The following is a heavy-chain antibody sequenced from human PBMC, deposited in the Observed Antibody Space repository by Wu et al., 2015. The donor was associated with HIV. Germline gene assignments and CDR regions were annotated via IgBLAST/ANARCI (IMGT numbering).Heavy chain of an antibody. CDR1: GGTFSSYA. Sequence: QVQLVQSGAEVRKPGSSVKVSCKASGGTFSSYAISWVRQAPGQGLEWMGRIIPIFGTANYAQKFQGRVTITADESTSTAYMELSSLRSEDTAVYYCASSTRPGIAAAEWDWYFDLWGRGTLVHCLL. CDR3: ASSTRPGIAAAEWDWYFDL. CDR2: IIPIFGTA. D-gene: IGHD6-13*01. V-gene: IGHV1-69*13. J-gene: IGHJ2*01.